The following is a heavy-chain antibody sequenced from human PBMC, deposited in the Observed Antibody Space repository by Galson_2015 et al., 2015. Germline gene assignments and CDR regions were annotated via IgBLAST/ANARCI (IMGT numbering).Heavy chain of an antibody. Sequence: SLRLSCAASGFTISNNFMSWVLQAPGKGLEWVAVIHAGGSTYYADSVKGRLTISRDNSKNTVYLQMTSLRDEDTAVYFCSRDKMVQETYFFDYWGQGTLVTVSS. CDR2: IHAGGST. CDR3: SRDKMVQETYFFDY. D-gene: IGHD3-10*01. J-gene: IGHJ4*02. CDR1: GFTISNNF. V-gene: IGHV3-53*01.